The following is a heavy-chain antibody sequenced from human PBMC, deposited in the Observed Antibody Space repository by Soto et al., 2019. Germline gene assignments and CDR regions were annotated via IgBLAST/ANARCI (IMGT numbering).Heavy chain of an antibody. D-gene: IGHD2-15*01. CDR1: AGSISRYY. Sequence: SENLSLTCTVSAGSISRYYWSWIRQPPGKGLEWIGYIYYSGSTNYNPSLKSRVTISVDTSKNQFSLKLSSVTAADTAVYYCARVYCSGGSCELDYWGQGTLVTVS. V-gene: IGHV4-59*01. J-gene: IGHJ4*02. CDR2: IYYSGST. CDR3: ARVYCSGGSCELDY.